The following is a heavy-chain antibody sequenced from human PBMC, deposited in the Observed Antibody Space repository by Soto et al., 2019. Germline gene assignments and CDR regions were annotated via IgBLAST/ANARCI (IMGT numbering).Heavy chain of an antibody. D-gene: IGHD3-3*01. V-gene: IGHV3-30*18. Sequence: LRLSCAASGFTFSSYGMHWVRQAPGKGLEWVAVISYDGSNKYYADSVKGRFTISRDNSKNTLYLQMNSLRAEDTAVYYCAKEGRTAYYDFWSGNDAFDIWGQGTMVTVSS. CDR3: AKEGRTAYYDFWSGNDAFDI. J-gene: IGHJ3*02. CDR2: ISYDGSNK. CDR1: GFTFSSYG.